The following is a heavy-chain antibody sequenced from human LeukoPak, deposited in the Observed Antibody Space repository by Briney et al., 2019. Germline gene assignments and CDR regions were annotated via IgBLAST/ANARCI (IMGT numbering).Heavy chain of an antibody. CDR2: ISGSGGST. CDR1: GFTFSSYA. D-gene: IGHD3-22*01. CDR3: AKWTRDFNYDDSSGYFDY. J-gene: IGHJ4*02. Sequence: GGSLRLSCAASGFTFSSYAMSWVRQAPGKGLEWVSAISGSGGSTYYADSVKGRFTISRDNSKNKLFLQMNSLRAEDTAVYYCAKWTRDFNYDDSSGYFDYWGQGTLVTVCS. V-gene: IGHV3-23*01.